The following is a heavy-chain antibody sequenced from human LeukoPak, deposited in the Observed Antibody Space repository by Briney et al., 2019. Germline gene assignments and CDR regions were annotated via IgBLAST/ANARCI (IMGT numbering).Heavy chain of an antibody. CDR3: ARTGSSSWYLPGDY. CDR1: GYTFTGYY. J-gene: IGHJ4*02. D-gene: IGHD6-13*01. V-gene: IGHV1-2*02. Sequence: ASVKVSCKASGYTFTGYYMHWVRQAPGQVLEWMGWINPNSGGTNYAQKFQGRVTMTRDTSISTAYMELSRLRSDDTAVYYCARTGSSSWYLPGDYWGQGTLVTVSS. CDR2: INPNSGGT.